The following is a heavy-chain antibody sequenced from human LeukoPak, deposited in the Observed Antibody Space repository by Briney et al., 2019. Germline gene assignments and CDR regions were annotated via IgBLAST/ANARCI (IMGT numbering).Heavy chain of an antibody. J-gene: IGHJ5*02. V-gene: IGHV4-30-4*01. CDR1: GGSISSGDYY. D-gene: IGHD3-22*01. CDR3: ARGRSHSSGYYANWFDP. CDR2: IYYSGST. Sequence: SETLSLTCTVSGGSISSGDYYWSWIRQPPGKGLEWIGYIYYSGSTYYNPSLKSRVTISVDTSKNQFSLKLSSVTAADTAVYYWARGRSHSSGYYANWFDPWGQGTLVTVSS.